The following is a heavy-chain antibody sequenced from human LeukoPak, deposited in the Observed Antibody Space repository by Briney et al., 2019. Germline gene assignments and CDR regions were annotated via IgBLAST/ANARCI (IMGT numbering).Heavy chain of an antibody. Sequence: SETLSLTCTVSGGSISSSSYFWDWIRQPPGKGLEWIGSISYSGSTYYNPSLKSRVTISVDTSKNQFSLKLSSVTAADTAVYYCARGDIVGGTFDHWGQGTLVTVSS. V-gene: IGHV4-39*07. CDR3: ARGDIVGGTFDH. CDR2: ISYSGST. D-gene: IGHD1-26*01. J-gene: IGHJ4*02. CDR1: GGSISSSSYF.